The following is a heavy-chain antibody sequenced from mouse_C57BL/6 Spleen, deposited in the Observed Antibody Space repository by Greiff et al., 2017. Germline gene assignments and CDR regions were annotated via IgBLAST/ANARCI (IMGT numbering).Heavy chain of an antibody. J-gene: IGHJ4*01. D-gene: IGHD1-1*01. CDR2: IYPGSGST. CDR3: ARKGPYGSSYVDYAMDY. V-gene: IGHV1-55*01. Sequence: VQLQQPGAELVKPGASVKMSCKASGYTFTSYWITWVKPRPGQGLEWIGDIYPGSGSTNYNEKFKSKATLTVDTSSSTAYMQLSSLTSEDSAVYYCARKGPYGSSYVDYAMDYWGQGTSVTVSS. CDR1: GYTFTSYW.